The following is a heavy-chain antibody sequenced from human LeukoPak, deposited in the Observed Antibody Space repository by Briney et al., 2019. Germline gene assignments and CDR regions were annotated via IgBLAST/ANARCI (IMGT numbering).Heavy chain of an antibody. CDR1: GGSFSGYY. V-gene: IGHV4-34*01. D-gene: IGHD4-17*01. Sequence: SETLSLTCAVYGGSFSGYYWSWIRQPPGKGLEWIGEINHSGSTNYNPSLKSRVTISVDTSKNQFSLKLSSVTAADTAVYYCASGRMTTVTPNWFDPWGQGTLVTVSS. CDR2: INHSGST. CDR3: ASGRMTTVTPNWFDP. J-gene: IGHJ5*02.